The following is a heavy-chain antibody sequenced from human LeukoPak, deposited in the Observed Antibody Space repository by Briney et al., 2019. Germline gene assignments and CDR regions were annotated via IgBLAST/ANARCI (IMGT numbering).Heavy chain of an antibody. CDR1: GGSFSGYY. D-gene: IGHD3-16*02. J-gene: IGHJ4*02. CDR2: INHSGST. Sequence: PSETLSLTCAVYGGSFSGYYWSWIRQPPGKGLEWIGEINHSGSTNYNPSLKSRVTISVDTSKNQFSLKLSSVTAADTAVYYCARGKYYDYVWGSYRYTGYFDYWGQGTLVTVSS. CDR3: ARGKYYDYVWGSYRYTGYFDY. V-gene: IGHV4-34*01.